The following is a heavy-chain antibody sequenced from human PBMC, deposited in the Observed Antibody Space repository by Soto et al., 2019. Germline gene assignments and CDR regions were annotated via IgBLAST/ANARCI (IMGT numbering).Heavy chain of an antibody. CDR3: ARGTHSYSGSHELDA. CDR1: GFIFGDHV. Sequence: EVQLVESGGRLVQRGGSLRLSCSGSGFIFGDHVMDWVRQAPGKGLEWVAGISGSGNSPFFRDSVKGRFTISRDNSKNTVYLEMNNLRDEDSGMYFCARGTHSYSGSHELDAWGLGTLVTVSS. D-gene: IGHD1-26*01. V-gene: IGHV3-23*04. J-gene: IGHJ5*02. CDR2: ISGSGNSP.